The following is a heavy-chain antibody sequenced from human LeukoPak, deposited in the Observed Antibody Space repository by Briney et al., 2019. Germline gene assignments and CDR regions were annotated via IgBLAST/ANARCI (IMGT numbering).Heavy chain of an antibody. CDR1: GGSFSDYY. Sequence: KPSETLSLTCAVYGGSFSDYYWTWIRQPPGKGLEWIGEINHSGSTNYNPSLKSRVTISLDTSKNQLSLKLSSATAADTAVYYCARMLVSASTFDIWGRGTMVTVSS. D-gene: IGHD6-13*01. CDR3: ARMLVSASTFDI. CDR2: INHSGST. J-gene: IGHJ3*02. V-gene: IGHV4-34*01.